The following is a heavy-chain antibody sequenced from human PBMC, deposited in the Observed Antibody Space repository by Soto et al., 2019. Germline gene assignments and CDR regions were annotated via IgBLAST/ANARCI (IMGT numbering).Heavy chain of an antibody. CDR3: VKVIYDSGWYGFYFDY. V-gene: IGHV3-64D*06. CDR2: ISRKGDNT. CDR1: GFTFSSHA. Sequence: GGSLRLSCSASGFTFSSHAMHWVRQAPGQGLEYLSAISRKGDNTYYADSVKGRSTFSRDNSKNTLYLQMTSLRTEDTGVYYCVKVIYDSGWYGFYFDYWGQGTLVTVSS. J-gene: IGHJ4*02. D-gene: IGHD6-19*01.